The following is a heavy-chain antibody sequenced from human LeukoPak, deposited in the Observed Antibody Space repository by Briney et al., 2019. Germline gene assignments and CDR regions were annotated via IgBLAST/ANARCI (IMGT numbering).Heavy chain of an antibody. CDR3: AKPAITMVRGVIITEYYFDY. CDR1: GFTFDDYA. D-gene: IGHD3-10*01. V-gene: IGHV3-9*01. J-gene: IGHJ4*02. Sequence: PGGSLRLSCAASGFTFDDYAMHWVRQAPGMGLEWVSGISWNSGSIGYADSVKGRFTISRDNAKNSLYLQMNSLRAEDTALYYCAKPAITMVRGVIITEYYFDYWGQGTLVTVSS. CDR2: ISWNSGSI.